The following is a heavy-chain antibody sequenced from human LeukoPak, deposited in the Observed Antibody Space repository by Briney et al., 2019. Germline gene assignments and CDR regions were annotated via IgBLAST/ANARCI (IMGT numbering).Heavy chain of an antibody. CDR3: AKSDHGTGYYHY. CDR1: EFTFSSYA. CDR2: ISDSGTGT. V-gene: IGHV3-23*01. Sequence: GGSLRLSCAASEFTFSSYAMSWVRQAPGKGLEWASSISDSGTGTYYAVSVRGRFTISRDNSKNTLYLQMDSLRAEDTAVYYCAKSDHGTGYYHYWGQGTLVTVSS. D-gene: IGHD3-22*01. J-gene: IGHJ4*02.